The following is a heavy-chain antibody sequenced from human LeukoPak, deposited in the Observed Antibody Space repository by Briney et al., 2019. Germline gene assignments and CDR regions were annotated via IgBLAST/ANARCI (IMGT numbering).Heavy chain of an antibody. J-gene: IGHJ6*03. CDR3: AREICSGYYYYYMDV. CDR2: IYYSGST. D-gene: IGHD2-15*01. V-gene: IGHV4-39*07. Sequence: WETLSLTCTVSGGSISRSSYYWGWIRQPPGKGLAWVGSIYYSGSTYYNPSLKSRVTISVDTSKNQFSLKLSSVTAADTAVYYCAREICSGYYYYYMDVWGKGTTVTVSS. CDR1: GGSISRSSYY.